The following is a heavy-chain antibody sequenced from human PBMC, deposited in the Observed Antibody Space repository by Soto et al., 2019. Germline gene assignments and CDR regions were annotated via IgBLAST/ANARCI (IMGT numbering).Heavy chain of an antibody. D-gene: IGHD6-6*01. CDR2: IKQDGSEK. CDR3: ARDTRFIAARHLFAPLVVSDYMDV. V-gene: IGHV3-7*01. Sequence: GGSLRLSCAASGFTFSSYWMSWVRQAPGKGLEWVANIKQDGSEKYYVDSVKGRFTISRDNAKNSLYLQMNSLRAEDTAVYYCARDTRFIAARHLFAPLVVSDYMDVWGKGTTVTVSS. CDR1: GFTFSSYW. J-gene: IGHJ6*03.